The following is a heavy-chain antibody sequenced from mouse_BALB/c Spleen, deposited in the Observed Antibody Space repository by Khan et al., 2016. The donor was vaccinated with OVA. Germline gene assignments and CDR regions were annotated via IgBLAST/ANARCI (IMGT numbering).Heavy chain of an antibody. V-gene: IGHV1-9*01. CDR2: IFPGRVST. J-gene: IGHJ3*01. CDR1: GYTFSSYW. Sequence: QVQLKQSGGDLMKPGASVKISCKATGYTFSSYWIEWVKQRPGHGLEWIGQIFPGRVSTTYNEKFKGKATFTADKSSNTASMQISSLTSEYSAVYYWARGGYGCFAYWGRGTLVTVSA. CDR3: ARGGYGCFAY. D-gene: IGHD2-2*01.